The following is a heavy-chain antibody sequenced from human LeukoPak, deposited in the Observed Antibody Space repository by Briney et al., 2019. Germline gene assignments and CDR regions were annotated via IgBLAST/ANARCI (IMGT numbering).Heavy chain of an antibody. D-gene: IGHD4-17*01. Sequence: ASVKVSCKASGYTFTSYSMHWVRQAPGQGLEWMGIINPSGGSTSYAQKFQGRVTMTRDTSTSTVYMELSSLRAEDTAVYYCARDLGERDGDYAPLGADYWGQGTLVTVSS. CDR3: ARDLGERDGDYAPLGADY. CDR2: INPSGGST. CDR1: GYTFTSYS. V-gene: IGHV1-46*01. J-gene: IGHJ4*02.